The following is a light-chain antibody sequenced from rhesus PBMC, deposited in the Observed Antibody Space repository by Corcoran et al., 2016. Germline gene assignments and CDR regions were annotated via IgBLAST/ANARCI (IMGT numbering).Light chain of an antibody. V-gene: IGLV2-13*03. CDR2: EVS. CDR3: SSYAGSFTFV. Sequence: QAAPTQSPSVSGSPGQSVTISCTGTTGDIGGYNRVSWYQQHPGKAPKLLIYEVSKRPSGVSDRFSGSKSDNTASLTISGLQAEDEAHYYCSSYAGSFTFVFGPGTRLTVL. J-gene: IGLJ1*01. CDR1: TGDIGGYNR.